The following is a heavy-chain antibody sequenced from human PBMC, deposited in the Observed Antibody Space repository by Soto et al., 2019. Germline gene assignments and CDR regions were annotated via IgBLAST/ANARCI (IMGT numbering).Heavy chain of an antibody. Sequence: GGSLRLSCTASGFTFSDSWMTWVRQAPGKGLEWVARIKPDESEKKYADSVKGRFSISRDNAKNSMYLQMDSLRGEDTAVYYCVRGGSNYASWGQGTLVTV. V-gene: IGHV3-7*01. CDR1: GFTFSDSW. CDR3: VRGGSNYAS. CDR2: IKPDESEK. J-gene: IGHJ5*02. D-gene: IGHD4-4*01.